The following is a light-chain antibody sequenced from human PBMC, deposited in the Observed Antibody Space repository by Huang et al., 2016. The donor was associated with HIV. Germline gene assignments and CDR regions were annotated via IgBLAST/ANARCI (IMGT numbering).Light chain of an antibody. Sequence: EIVMTQSPVTLSVSQGEGAILSCRASQSVKRDLAWYQQKTGQSPMLLFYGASARASVLPARCSGSGSGTEFTLTISSLQSEDFAVYFCQQYNNRPLTFGGGTKVEIK. CDR3: QQYNNRPLT. V-gene: IGKV3-15*01. CDR1: QSVKRD. J-gene: IGKJ4*01. CDR2: GAS.